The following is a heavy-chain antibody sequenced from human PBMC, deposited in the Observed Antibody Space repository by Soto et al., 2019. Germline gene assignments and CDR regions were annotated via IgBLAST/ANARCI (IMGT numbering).Heavy chain of an antibody. Sequence: EVQLMESGGGLVQPGGSRRLSCEASGLSVSSNYMTWVRQGPGKGLEWVSVLYSGGSTYYADSVRGRFTISRDNSKNTVVLQMNNLRVEDTAVYYCARDFMATIGDYGLDVWGQGTTVTVSS. CDR3: ARDFMATIGDYGLDV. V-gene: IGHV3-66*01. D-gene: IGHD3-16*01. J-gene: IGHJ6*02. CDR2: LYSGGST. CDR1: GLSVSSNY.